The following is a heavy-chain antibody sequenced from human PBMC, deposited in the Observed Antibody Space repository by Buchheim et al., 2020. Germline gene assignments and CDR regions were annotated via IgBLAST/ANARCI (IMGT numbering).Heavy chain of an antibody. Sequence: QLQLQESGPGLVKPSETLSLTCSVSGASIGSSSYYWGWIRQPPGKGLEWIGSIYYSGSTYYNPSLKSRVTISLDTSKNQFSLKLSSVTAADTAVYYCAKDQRGYSYGYFDYWGQGTL. CDR3: AKDQRGYSYGYFDY. D-gene: IGHD5-18*01. CDR2: IYYSGST. CDR1: GASIGSSSYY. V-gene: IGHV4-39*07. J-gene: IGHJ4*02.